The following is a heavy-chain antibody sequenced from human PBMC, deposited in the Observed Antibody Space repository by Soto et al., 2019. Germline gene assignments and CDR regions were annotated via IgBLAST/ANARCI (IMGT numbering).Heavy chain of an antibody. Sequence: SETLSLTCTVSGGSISSYYWSWIRQPPGKGLEWIGYIYYSGSTNYNPSLESRVTISVDTSKNQFSLKLRSVTAADTAVYYCARGYGGSDLGIWGQGTMVTV. CDR2: IYYSGST. CDR3: ARGYGGSDLGI. CDR1: GGSISSYY. J-gene: IGHJ3*02. D-gene: IGHD5-12*01. V-gene: IGHV4-59*01.